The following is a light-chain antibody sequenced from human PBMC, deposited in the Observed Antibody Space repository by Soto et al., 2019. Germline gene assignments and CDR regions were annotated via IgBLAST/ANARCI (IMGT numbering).Light chain of an antibody. V-gene: IGKV3-15*01. Sequence: EIVMTQSPGTLSVSPGERATLSCRASQSVATNLAWYQHKPGHAPRLLIYGSSARATGVPARFSGSGSGTEFTLTISSLQSEDFVVYYCQQYNDWPLTFGGGTKVEIK. J-gene: IGKJ4*01. CDR2: GSS. CDR3: QQYNDWPLT. CDR1: QSVATN.